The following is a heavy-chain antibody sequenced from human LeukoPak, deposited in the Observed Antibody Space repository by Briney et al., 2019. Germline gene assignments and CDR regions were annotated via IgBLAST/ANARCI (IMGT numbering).Heavy chain of an antibody. CDR1: GFTFSNSA. D-gene: IGHD5-12*01. Sequence: GGSLRLSCAASGFTFSNSAMHWVRQAPGKGLEWVAFISYDGNNKYYADSVKGRFTTSRDNSKNTLYLQTNSLRAEDTAVYYCARVRGLPRYFDYWGQGTLVTVSS. CDR2: ISYDGNNK. CDR3: ARVRGLPRYFDY. V-gene: IGHV3-30*14. J-gene: IGHJ4*02.